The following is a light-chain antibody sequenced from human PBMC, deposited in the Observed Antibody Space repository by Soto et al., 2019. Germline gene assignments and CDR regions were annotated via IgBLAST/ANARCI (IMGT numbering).Light chain of an antibody. J-gene: IGKJ4*01. CDR3: QQSYKILT. CDR2: AAS. V-gene: IGKV1-39*01. CDR1: DNIGSN. Sequence: DIQLTQSPASLSASVGDRVTITCRASDNIGSNLNWYQHQTGTAPKILISAASSLQGGVPSRFSGSGYETQFTLTISGLQTDDFATYYCQQSYKILTFGGGTWVDI.